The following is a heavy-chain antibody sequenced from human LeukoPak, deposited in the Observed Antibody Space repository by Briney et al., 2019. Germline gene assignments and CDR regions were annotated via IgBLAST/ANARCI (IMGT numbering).Heavy chain of an antibody. Sequence: SETLSLTCTVSGDGINSYYWSWIRQPPGKGLEWLGYIYFSGSTKYNPSLENRITISVDRSKSQFYLTLRSVTAADTAVYFCARDLNHGFNYYYYGLEVWGQGTTVTVPS. CDR3: ARDLNHGFNYYYYGLEV. CDR2: IYFSGST. D-gene: IGHD3-9*01. CDR1: GDGINSYY. J-gene: IGHJ6*02. V-gene: IGHV4-59*01.